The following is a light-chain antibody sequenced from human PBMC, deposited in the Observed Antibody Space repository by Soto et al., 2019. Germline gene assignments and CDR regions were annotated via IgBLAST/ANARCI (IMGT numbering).Light chain of an antibody. J-gene: IGKJ1*01. CDR2: TVS. CDR3: QQSYSTPWT. CDR1: QSISGY. Sequence: DIQMTQSPSSLSASVGDRVTITCRASQSISGYLNWYQQKPGKAPKLLVYTVSSLKSGVPSRFSGSGSGTDFTLTISSLQPEDFATYYCQQSYSTPWTVGQGTKVDIK. V-gene: IGKV1-39*01.